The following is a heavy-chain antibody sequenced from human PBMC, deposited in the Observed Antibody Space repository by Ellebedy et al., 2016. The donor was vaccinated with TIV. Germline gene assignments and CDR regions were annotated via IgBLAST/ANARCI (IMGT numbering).Heavy chain of an antibody. V-gene: IGHV3-9*03. CDR2: IDWRSGDI. Sequence: PGGSLRLSCAASGFSFEDYVMHWVRLAPGKGLEWISGIDWRSGDIGYADSVKGRFTSSRDNAKNSLYLKMNSLTTEDMALYYCARSPSASYWGGKYYFDYWGQGTLVTVST. D-gene: IGHD1-26*01. J-gene: IGHJ4*02. CDR1: GFSFEDYV. CDR3: ARSPSASYWGGKYYFDY.